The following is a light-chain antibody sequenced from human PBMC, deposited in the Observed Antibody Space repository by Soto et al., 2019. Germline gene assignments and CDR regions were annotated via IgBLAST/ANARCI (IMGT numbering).Light chain of an antibody. J-gene: IGKJ5*01. V-gene: IGKV1D-13*01. Sequence: AIQLTQSPSSLSASVGDRVTITCRASQGISSALAWYQQKPGKAPKLLIYDASSLESGVPSRFSGSGSGTDFTLTISSLQPEDFATYYSPQFNHYHITFGQGPRLEIK. CDR1: QGISSA. CDR2: DAS. CDR3: PQFNHYHIT.